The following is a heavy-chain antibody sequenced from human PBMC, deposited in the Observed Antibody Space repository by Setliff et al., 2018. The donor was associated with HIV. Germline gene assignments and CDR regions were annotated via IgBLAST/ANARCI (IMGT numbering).Heavy chain of an antibody. J-gene: IGHJ4*02. V-gene: IGHV4-61*02. CDR2: ISASGST. D-gene: IGHD6-19*01. CDR3: ARSPRIGVAGEFEY. CDR1: GGSISTGVYY. Sequence: SETLSLTCTVSGGSISTGVYYWSWIRQPADKALEWIGRISASGSTNYNPSLESRVTLSIDTSNNQFSLKVNSVTAADTAVYYCARSPRIGVAGEFEYWGQGTLVTVSS.